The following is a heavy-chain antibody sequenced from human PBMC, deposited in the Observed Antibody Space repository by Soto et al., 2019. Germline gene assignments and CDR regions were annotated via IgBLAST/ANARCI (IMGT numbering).Heavy chain of an antibody. CDR3: ARGLMTTGVTPGGMDAFDI. CDR2: ISTSSSTI. CDR1: GFTFSGYT. Sequence: PGGSLRLSCAASGFTFSGYTMNWVRQAPGKGLEWVSYISTSSSTIYYADSVKGRFTISRDNAKNSLYLQMNSLRAEDTAVYYCARGLMTTGVTPGGMDAFDIWGQGTMVTVSS. J-gene: IGHJ3*02. D-gene: IGHD4-17*01. V-gene: IGHV3-48*01.